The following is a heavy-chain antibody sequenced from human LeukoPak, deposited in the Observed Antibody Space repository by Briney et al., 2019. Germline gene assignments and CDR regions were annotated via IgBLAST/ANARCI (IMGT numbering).Heavy chain of an antibody. CDR1: GYTFTDYF. CDR2: INPYSGAT. CDR3: ARPITKYTAVVWDY. D-gene: IGHD5-18*01. J-gene: IGHJ4*02. V-gene: IGHV1-2*02. Sequence: ASVKVSCKASGYTFTDYFINWVRQAPGQGLEWMGWINPYSGATNYVQKFQGRVLMTRDTSIGTAYMELSSLRSDDTAIYYCARPITKYTAVVWDYWGQGTLVTVSS.